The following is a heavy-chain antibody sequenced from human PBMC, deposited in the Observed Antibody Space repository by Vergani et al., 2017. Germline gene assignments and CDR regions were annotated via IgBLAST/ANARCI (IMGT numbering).Heavy chain of an antibody. J-gene: IGHJ6*03. D-gene: IGHD6-25*01. CDR3: ARGDTXVAATSHFYYMDV. V-gene: IGHV4-31*11. CDR1: GGSISSGDHC. Sequence: QVQLQESGPGVVKPSQTLSLTCAVSGGSISSGDHCWTWIRQRPGKGLEWIGYIFYSGTTYDNPSLRSRLTISVDTSQNQFSLKLRSVTAADTAVYYCARGDTXVAATSHFYYMDVWGKGTTVVVSS. CDR2: IFYSGTT.